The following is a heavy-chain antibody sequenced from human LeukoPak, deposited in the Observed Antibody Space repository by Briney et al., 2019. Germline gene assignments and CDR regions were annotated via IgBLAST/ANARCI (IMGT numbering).Heavy chain of an antibody. J-gene: IGHJ4*02. Sequence: GGSLRLSCAASGFTFSSYWMSWVRQVPGKGLEWVSYISGSGTAIYYTDSVKGRFAISRDNTKNSMYLQMNSLRAEDTAVYYCVSAYGGLLDYWGQGTLVTVSS. D-gene: IGHD3-16*01. V-gene: IGHV3-48*04. CDR3: VSAYGGLLDY. CDR1: GFTFSSYW. CDR2: ISGSGTAI.